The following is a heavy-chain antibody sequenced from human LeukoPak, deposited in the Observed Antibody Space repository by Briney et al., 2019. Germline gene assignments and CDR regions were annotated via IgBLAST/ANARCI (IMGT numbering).Heavy chain of an antibody. CDR2: ISGRGEST. CDR3: AKAGTTMIGYFDY. V-gene: IGHV3-23*01. Sequence: GGSLRPSCAASGFTFSSYVMSWVRQAPGKGLEWVSCISGRGESTHFADSAKGRFTISRDNSKNTLYLQMNSLRAEDAAVYYCAKAGTTMIGYFDYWGQGTLVTVSS. D-gene: IGHD3-10*02. J-gene: IGHJ4*02. CDR1: GFTFSSYV.